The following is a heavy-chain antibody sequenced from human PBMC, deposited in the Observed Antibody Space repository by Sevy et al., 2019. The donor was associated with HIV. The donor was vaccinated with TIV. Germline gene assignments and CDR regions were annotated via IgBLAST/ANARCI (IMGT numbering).Heavy chain of an antibody. CDR2: ISHDGSNK. V-gene: IGHV3-30*18. J-gene: IGHJ4*02. CDR3: AKDISGASSSWSFDY. Sequence: GGSLRLSCEASGFTFSNYGMHWVRQAPGKGLEWVAIISHDGSNKYYADSVKGRFTISRDNSKHSPYLQMNSLRPEDKGVYYCAKDISGASSSWSFDYWGQGTLVTVSS. D-gene: IGHD6-19*01. CDR1: GFTFSNYG.